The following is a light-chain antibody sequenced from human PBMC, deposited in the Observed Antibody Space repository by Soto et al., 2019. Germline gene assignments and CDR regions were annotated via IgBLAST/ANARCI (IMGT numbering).Light chain of an antibody. J-gene: IGLJ1*01. V-gene: IGLV1-40*01. Sequence: QSVLTQPASVSGAPGQRVTISCSGSGSDIGAGYDVHWYQQLPGTAPKLLLCGNSNRPSGLPNRFSGSKSDTSASLAITGLQPEDEAEYYCQSYASSLSGSYVFGTGTKVTVL. CDR3: QSYASSLSGSYV. CDR1: GSDIGAGYD. CDR2: GNS.